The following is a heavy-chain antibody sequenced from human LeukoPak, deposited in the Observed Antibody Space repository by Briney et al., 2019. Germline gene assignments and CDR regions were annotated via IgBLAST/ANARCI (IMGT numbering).Heavy chain of an antibody. V-gene: IGHV1-24*01. CDR2: FDPEDGET. D-gene: IGHD1-26*01. Sequence: ASVRLSCKASGHTLTELAIHWVRQAPGKGLEWMGGFDPEDGETIYAQKFQGRVTVTEDTSTDTAYMELSSLGSEDTAVYYCATEGGRSYYLYWGQGTLASV. CDR1: GHTLTELA. J-gene: IGHJ4*02. CDR3: ATEGGRSYYLY.